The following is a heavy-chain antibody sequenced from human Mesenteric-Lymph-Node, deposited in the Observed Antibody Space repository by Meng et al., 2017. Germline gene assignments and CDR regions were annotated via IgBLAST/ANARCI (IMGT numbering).Heavy chain of an antibody. V-gene: IGHV3-48*04. Sequence: GESLKISCAASGFTFTNYGMAWVRQAPGKGLEWVSYISSSGSTIYYADSVKGRFTISRDNAKNSLYLQMNSLRAEDTAVYYCGCGYYFDFWGQGTRVTVDS. CDR2: ISSSGSTI. J-gene: IGHJ4*02. CDR3: GCGYYFDF. CDR1: GFTFTNYG.